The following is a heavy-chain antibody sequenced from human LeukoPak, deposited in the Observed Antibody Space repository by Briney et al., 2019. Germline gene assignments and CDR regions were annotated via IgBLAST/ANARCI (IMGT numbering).Heavy chain of an antibody. CDR2: INPNSGGT. CDR1: GYTFTGDY. J-gene: IGHJ4*02. D-gene: IGHD3-22*01. CDR3: ASDSSGYSPGY. Sequence: ASVKVSCKASGYTFTGDYMQWVRQAPGQGLEWMGWINPNSGGTNYAQKVQGRVTMTRDTSISTAYMELSRLRSDDTAVYFCASDSSGYSPGYWGQATLVTVSP. V-gene: IGHV1-2*02.